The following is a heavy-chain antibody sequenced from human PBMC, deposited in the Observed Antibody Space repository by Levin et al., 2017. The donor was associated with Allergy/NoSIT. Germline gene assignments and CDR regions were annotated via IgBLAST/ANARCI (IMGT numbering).Heavy chain of an antibody. J-gene: IGHJ6*02. CDR1: GYTFTSYG. V-gene: IGHV1-18*01. CDR2: ISAYNGDT. CDR3: SRDTPCSSSSCYIHYYYGMDV. Sequence: ASVKVSCKASGYTFTSYGISWVRQAPGQGLEWMAWISAYNGDTDCAQKFQGRVTMTTATSTGTAHMELKSLRSDDTAVYYCSRDTPCSSSSCYIHYYYGMDVWGQGTTVTVSS. D-gene: IGHD2-2*02.